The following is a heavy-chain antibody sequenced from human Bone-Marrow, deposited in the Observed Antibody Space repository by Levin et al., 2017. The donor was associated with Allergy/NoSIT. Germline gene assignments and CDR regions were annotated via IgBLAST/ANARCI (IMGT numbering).Heavy chain of an antibody. CDR1: QFIFDDHA. CDR2: ITWNSGTT. V-gene: IGHV3-20*04. Sequence: GGSLRLSCAASQFIFDDHAMSWVRQAPGKGLEWVSGITWNSGTTGYADSVKGRFTISRDNAKNTLYLQMNSLRVEDTALYYCARVGNYAVVADAFDLWGQGTMVTVSS. CDR3: ARVGNYAVVADAFDL. D-gene: IGHD1-7*01. J-gene: IGHJ3*01.